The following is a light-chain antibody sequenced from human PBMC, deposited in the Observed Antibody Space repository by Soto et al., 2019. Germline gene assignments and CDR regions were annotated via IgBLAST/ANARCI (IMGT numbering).Light chain of an antibody. J-gene: IGKJ1*01. CDR2: GAS. CDR3: QQYGISPWT. Sequence: EVVMTQSPGTLSVSLGESATLSCRASQSAGNFLAWYQQKPGQAPRLLIYGASTRATGIPARFSGSGSGTEFTLTISRLEPEDFAVYYCQQYGISPWTFGQGTKVDIK. CDR1: QSAGNF. V-gene: IGKV3-20*01.